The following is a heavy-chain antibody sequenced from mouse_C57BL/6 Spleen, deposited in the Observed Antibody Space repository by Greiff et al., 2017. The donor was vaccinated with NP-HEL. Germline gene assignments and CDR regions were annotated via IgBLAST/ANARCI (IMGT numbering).Heavy chain of an antibody. CDR3: TRLAYYGSSPSYWYFDV. Sequence: QVQLKQSGAELVRPGASVTLSCKASGYTFTDYEMHWVKQTPVHGLEWIGAIDPETGGTAYNQKFKGKAILTADKSSSTAYMELRSLTSEDSAVYYCTRLAYYGSSPSYWYFDVWGTGTTVTVSS. CDR1: GYTFTDYE. J-gene: IGHJ1*03. CDR2: IDPETGGT. D-gene: IGHD1-1*01. V-gene: IGHV1-15*01.